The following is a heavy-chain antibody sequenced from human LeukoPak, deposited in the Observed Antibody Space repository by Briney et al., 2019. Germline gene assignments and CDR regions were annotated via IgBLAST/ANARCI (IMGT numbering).Heavy chain of an antibody. CDR2: IKQDGNQK. V-gene: IGHV3-7*03. CDR3: VRGLVGYCSGGAWDGTCFDY. Sequence: GGSLRLSCAASGFTFSSYWMSWVRQAPGKGLEWVAIIKQDGNQKNYVDSVKGRFTISRDNAKNSLYPQMNSLRAEDTAVYYCVRGLVGYCSGGAWDGTCFDYWGQGTLVSVSS. J-gene: IGHJ4*02. D-gene: IGHD2-15*01. CDR1: GFTFSSYW.